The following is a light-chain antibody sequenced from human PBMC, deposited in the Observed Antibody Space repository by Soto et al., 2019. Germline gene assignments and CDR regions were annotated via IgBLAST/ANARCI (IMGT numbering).Light chain of an antibody. CDR2: GAS. V-gene: IGKV3-20*01. CDR1: QSVSSSY. CDR3: QQNGSSPPYT. Sequence: ERVLTQSPGTLSLSPGERATLSCRASQSVSSSYLAWYQQKPGQAPRLLIYGASSRATGIPDRFSGSGSGTGFTLTISRLEPEDFAVYYCQQNGSSPPYTFGQGTKLEIK. J-gene: IGKJ2*01.